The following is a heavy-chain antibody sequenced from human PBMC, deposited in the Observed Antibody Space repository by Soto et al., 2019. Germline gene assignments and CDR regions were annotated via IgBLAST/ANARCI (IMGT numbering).Heavy chain of an antibody. D-gene: IGHD4-17*01. J-gene: IGHJ4*02. CDR1: GGSISSGGYY. V-gene: IGHV4-31*03. Sequence: SEALSLTCTVSGGSISSGGYYWSWIRQHPGKGLEWIGYIYYSGSTYYNPSLKSRVTISVDTSKNQFSLKLSSVTAADTAVYYCARGFYGDYVIVDYWGKGTLVTVSS. CDR3: ARGFYGDYVIVDY. CDR2: IYYSGST.